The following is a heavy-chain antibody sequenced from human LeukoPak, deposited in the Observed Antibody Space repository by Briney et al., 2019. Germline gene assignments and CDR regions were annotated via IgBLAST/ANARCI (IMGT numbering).Heavy chain of an antibody. Sequence: PGGSLRLSCAASGFTFSSYSMNWVRQAPGKRLEWVSSISSSSSYIYYADSVKGRFTISRDNAKNSLYLQMNSLRAEDTAVYYCARPGKEWLVINWFDPWGQGTLVTVSS. J-gene: IGHJ5*02. CDR2: ISSSSSYI. V-gene: IGHV3-21*01. CDR1: GFTFSSYS. D-gene: IGHD6-19*01. CDR3: ARPGKEWLVINWFDP.